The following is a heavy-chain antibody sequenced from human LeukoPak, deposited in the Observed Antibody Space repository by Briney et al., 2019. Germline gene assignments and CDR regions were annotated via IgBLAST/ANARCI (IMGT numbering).Heavy chain of an antibody. CDR2: ISSSSSYI. Sequence: GGSLRPSCAASEFTFSSYSMNWVRQAPGKGLEWVSSISSSSSYIYYADSVKGRFTISRDNAKNSLYLQMNSLRAEDTAVYYCARVPGYSSSWFDYWGQGTLVTASS. D-gene: IGHD6-13*01. CDR1: EFTFSSYS. J-gene: IGHJ5*01. CDR3: ARVPGYSSSWFDY. V-gene: IGHV3-21*01.